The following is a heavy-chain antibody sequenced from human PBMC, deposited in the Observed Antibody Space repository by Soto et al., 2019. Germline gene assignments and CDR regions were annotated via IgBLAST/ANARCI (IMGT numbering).Heavy chain of an antibody. D-gene: IGHD2-15*01. V-gene: IGHV3-30*18. J-gene: IGHJ4*02. CDR1: GFTFSLFG. CDR3: AKGRDSTLVRWQYFDN. CDR2: ISYEGRNK. Sequence: QVQLVESGGDVVQPGRSLRLSCAVSGFTFSLFGMHWVRQAPGKGLEWVAFISYEGRNKYYADSVKGRFTISRDNSKNTLSLQMDSLRPEDTAVYYCAKGRDSTLVRWQYFDNWGQGTQVTVSS.